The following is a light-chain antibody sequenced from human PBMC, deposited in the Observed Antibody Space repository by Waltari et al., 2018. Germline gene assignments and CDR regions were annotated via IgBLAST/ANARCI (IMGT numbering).Light chain of an antibody. CDR1: QSVSSSY. CDR3: QQDGSSPSTT. J-gene: IGKJ5*01. CDR2: GAY. Sequence: EIVLTQSPGTLSLSPGERATLSCRASQSVSSSYLAWYQQKPGQAPRLLIYGAYSRATGIPDRFSGSGSGTDFTLTISRLEPEDCAVYYCQQDGSSPSTTFGQGTRLEIK. V-gene: IGKV3-20*01.